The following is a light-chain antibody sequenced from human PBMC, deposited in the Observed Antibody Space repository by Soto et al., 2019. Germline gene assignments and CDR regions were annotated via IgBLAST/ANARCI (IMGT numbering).Light chain of an antibody. CDR2: GVS. CDR1: SSDVGAYKY. V-gene: IGLV2-14*03. J-gene: IGLJ1*01. CDR3: SSFTGTTTLDV. Sequence: QSALTQPASVSGCPGQSITSSCTGTSSDVGAYKYVSWYQQHPGKAPKLIIYGVSNRPSGVSNRFSGSKSGNTAFLTISGLQPEDEADYYCSSFTGTTTLDVFGTGTKVTV.